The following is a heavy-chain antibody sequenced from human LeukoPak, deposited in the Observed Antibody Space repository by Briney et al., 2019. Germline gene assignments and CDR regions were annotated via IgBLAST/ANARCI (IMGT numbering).Heavy chain of an antibody. V-gene: IGHV3-30-3*01. D-gene: IGHD3-3*01. CDR3: AKDSYYDFWSGQYKGGNFDY. Sequence: GGSLRLSCAASGFTFSSYAMHWVRQAPGKGLEWVAVISYDGSNKYYADSVKGRFTISRDNSKNTLYLQMNSLRAEDTAVYYCAKDSYYDFWSGQYKGGNFDYWGQGTLVTVSS. CDR2: ISYDGSNK. J-gene: IGHJ4*02. CDR1: GFTFSSYA.